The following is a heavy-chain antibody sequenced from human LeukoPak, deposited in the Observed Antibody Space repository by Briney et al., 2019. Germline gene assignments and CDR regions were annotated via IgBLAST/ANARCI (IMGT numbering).Heavy chain of an antibody. J-gene: IGHJ5*02. CDR1: GFTFSSYA. D-gene: IGHD4-17*01. CDR2: ISGSGGST. CDR3: AKDRRTVTSFNWFDP. Sequence: GGSLRLSCAASGFTFSSYAMSWVRQAPGKGLEWVSAISGSGGSTYYADSVKGRFTISRDNSKNTLYLQMNSLRAEDTAVYCCAKDRRTVTSFNWFDPWGQGTLVTVSS. V-gene: IGHV3-23*01.